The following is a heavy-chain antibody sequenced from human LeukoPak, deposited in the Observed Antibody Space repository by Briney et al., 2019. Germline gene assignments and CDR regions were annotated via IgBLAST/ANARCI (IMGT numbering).Heavy chain of an antibody. Sequence: ASVKVSCKASGGTFSSCAISWVRQAPGQGLEWMGGIIPIFGTANYAQKFQGRVTITADESTSTAYMELSSLRSEDTAVYYCARTTYYYGSGSYYVFDYWGQGTLVTVSS. CDR3: ARTTYYYGSGSYYVFDY. CDR1: GGTFSSCA. J-gene: IGHJ4*02. V-gene: IGHV1-69*13. CDR2: IIPIFGTA. D-gene: IGHD3-10*01.